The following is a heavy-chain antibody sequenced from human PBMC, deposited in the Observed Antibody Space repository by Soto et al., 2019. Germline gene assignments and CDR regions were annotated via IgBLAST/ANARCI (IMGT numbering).Heavy chain of an antibody. CDR2: ISWNSGSI. D-gene: IGHD6-6*01. Sequence: EVQLVESGGGLVQPGRSLRLSCAASGFTFDDYAMHWVRQASGKGLEGASGISWNSGSIGYADSVKGRFTISRDNAKNALYLQMNSLKDEDTALYYCAEDLEKRHHKKHLVRGSSRGWGAFDIWGQGTMVTASS. CDR1: GFTFDDYA. V-gene: IGHV3-9*01. J-gene: IGHJ3*02. CDR3: AEDLEKRHHKKHLVRGSSRGWGAFDI.